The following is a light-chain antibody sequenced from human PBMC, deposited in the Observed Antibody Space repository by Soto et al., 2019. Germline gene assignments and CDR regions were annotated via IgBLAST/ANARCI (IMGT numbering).Light chain of an antibody. CDR1: QSVSSSF. CDR3: QQYGSSPPWT. J-gene: IGKJ1*01. CDR2: GAS. V-gene: IGKV3-20*01. Sequence: EIVLTQSPGTLSLSPGERATLSCRASQSVSSSFLAWYQQKPGQAPRLLIYGASIRATGIPDRFSGSGSGTDFTLPISRLEPEDFAVYYCQQYGSSPPWTFGQGTKVEIK.